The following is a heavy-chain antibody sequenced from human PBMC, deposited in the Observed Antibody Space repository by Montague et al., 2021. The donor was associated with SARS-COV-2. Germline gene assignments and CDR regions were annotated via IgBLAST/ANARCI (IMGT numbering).Heavy chain of an antibody. CDR2: IYASGGT. Sequence: SETLSLTRTVPGDSISSFYWNWIRQPAGKGLEWIGRIYASGGTNYSPSLKSRVTMSVDTSKNQFSLKLNSVTAADTAVYYCGRGVVAATPVVDYWGRGTLVTVSS. D-gene: IGHD2-15*01. CDR1: GDSISSFY. V-gene: IGHV4-4*07. J-gene: IGHJ4*02. CDR3: GRGVVAATPVVDY.